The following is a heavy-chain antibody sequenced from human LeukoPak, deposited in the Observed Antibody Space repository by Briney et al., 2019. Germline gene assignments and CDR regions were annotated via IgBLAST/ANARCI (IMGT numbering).Heavy chain of an antibody. J-gene: IGHJ4*02. CDR1: XXY. V-gene: IGHV4-39*01. Sequence: XXYXXWXRQPXXTGPEWIGSIYYSGSTYYNPSLKSRVTISVDTSKNQFSLKLSSVTAADTAVYYCARLLPPVVVVAATRDYWGQGTLVTVTS. CDR2: IYYSGST. CDR3: ARLLPPVVVVAATRDY. D-gene: IGHD2-15*01.